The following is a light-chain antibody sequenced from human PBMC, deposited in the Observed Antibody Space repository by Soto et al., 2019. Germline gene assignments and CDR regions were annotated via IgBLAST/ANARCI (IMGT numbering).Light chain of an antibody. J-gene: IGLJ1*01. Sequence: QSALTQPPSASGSPGQSVTISCTGASSDVGGYNYVSWYQQHPGKAPKLMIYEVSKRPSGVPDRFSGSKSGNTASLTVSGLQAEDEAVYYCSSYAGSNNRVFGTGTQLTVL. V-gene: IGLV2-8*01. CDR1: SSDVGGYNY. CDR2: EVS. CDR3: SSYAGSNNRV.